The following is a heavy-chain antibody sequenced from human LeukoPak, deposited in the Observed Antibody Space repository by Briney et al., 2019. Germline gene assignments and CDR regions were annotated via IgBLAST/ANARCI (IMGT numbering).Heavy chain of an antibody. V-gene: IGHV3-33*08. CDR2: IWYDGSNK. Sequence: GGSLRLSCAASGIAFDGYVMTWVRQAPGKGLEWVAVIWYDGSNKYYADSVKGRFTISRDNSKNTLYLQMNSLRAEDTAVYYCARDGYYDFWSGYFGNYYYYGMDVWGQGTTVTVSS. CDR3: ARDGYYDFWSGYFGNYYYYGMDV. J-gene: IGHJ6*02. D-gene: IGHD3-3*01. CDR1: GIAFDGYV.